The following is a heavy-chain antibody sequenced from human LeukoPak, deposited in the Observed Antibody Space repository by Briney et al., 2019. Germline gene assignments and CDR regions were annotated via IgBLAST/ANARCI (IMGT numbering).Heavy chain of an antibody. J-gene: IGHJ5*02. CDR3: ARVRVAARPFNWFDP. D-gene: IGHD6-6*01. CDR2: INHSGST. V-gene: IGHV4-34*01. Sequence: SETLSLTCTVYGGSLNAYYWSWIRQPPGKGLEWIGEINHSGSTNYNPSLKSRVTISVDTSKNQFSLKLSSVTAADTAMYYCARVRVAARPFNWFDPWGQGTLVTVSS. CDR1: GGSLNAYY.